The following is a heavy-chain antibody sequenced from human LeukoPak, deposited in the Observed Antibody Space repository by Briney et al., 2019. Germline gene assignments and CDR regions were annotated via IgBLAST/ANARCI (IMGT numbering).Heavy chain of an antibody. V-gene: IGHV3-30*02. Sequence: PEGNLRISCVAPGFNPRTYDMHWIRQAPDKELQRVALIRDDGSDKFYGDSVKGRFTTSRDNSKNTLYLQMSRLRVEDTAVYYCAKDLDCSGGTCHKAFDCWGQGALVTVSS. D-gene: IGHD2-15*01. CDR2: IRDDGSDK. CDR1: GFNPRTYD. CDR3: AKDLDCSGGTCHKAFDC. J-gene: IGHJ4*02.